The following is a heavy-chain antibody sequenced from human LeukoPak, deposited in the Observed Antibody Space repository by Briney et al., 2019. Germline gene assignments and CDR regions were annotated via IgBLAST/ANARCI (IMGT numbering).Heavy chain of an antibody. CDR1: GYTFTSYY. Sequence: ASVKVSCKASGYTFTSYYMHWVRQAPGQGLEWMGIINPSGGSTSYAQKFQGRVTMTTDTSTSTAYMELRSLRSDDTAVYYCARCPHYDSSGYYPFDYWGQGTLVTVSS. CDR2: INPSGGST. D-gene: IGHD3-22*01. J-gene: IGHJ4*02. V-gene: IGHV1-46*01. CDR3: ARCPHYDSSGYYPFDY.